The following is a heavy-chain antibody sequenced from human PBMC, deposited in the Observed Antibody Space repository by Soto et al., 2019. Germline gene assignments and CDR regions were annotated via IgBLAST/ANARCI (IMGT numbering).Heavy chain of an antibody. J-gene: IGHJ3*02. CDR2: IIPIIGTA. D-gene: IGHD2-15*01. CDR1: GGTFSSYA. Sequence: ASVKVSCKASGGTFSSYAISWVRQAPGQGLEWMGGIIPIIGTANYAQKFQGRVTITADESTSTAYMELSSLRSEDTAVYYCARDVYCSGGSCLPYDAFDIWGQGTMVTVSS. V-gene: IGHV1-69*13. CDR3: ARDVYCSGGSCLPYDAFDI.